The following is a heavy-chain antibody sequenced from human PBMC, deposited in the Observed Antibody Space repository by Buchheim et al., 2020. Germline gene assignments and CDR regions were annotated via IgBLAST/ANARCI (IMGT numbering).Heavy chain of an antibody. Sequence: QVQLVESGGGVVQPGRSLRLSCAASGFTFSSYAMHWVRQAPGKGLEWVAVISYDGSNKYYADSVQGRFTISRDNSKNTLYLQMNSLRAEDTAVYYCARDGPRATYCSGGSCPYDAFDIWGQGT. CDR3: ARDGPRATYCSGGSCPYDAFDI. CDR2: ISYDGSNK. D-gene: IGHD2-15*01. J-gene: IGHJ3*02. CDR1: GFTFSSYA. V-gene: IGHV3-30*04.